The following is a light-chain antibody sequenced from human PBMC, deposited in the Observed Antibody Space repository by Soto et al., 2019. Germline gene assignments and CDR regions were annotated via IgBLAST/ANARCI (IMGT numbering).Light chain of an antibody. CDR1: QSVSSSY. CDR3: QQRSNWPRGT. J-gene: IGKJ1*01. V-gene: IGKV3-11*01. CDR2: DAS. Sequence: VGVTRWPAPLSLSTGERATLSWWASQSVSSSYLAWYQQKPGQAPRLLIYDASNRATGIPARFSGSGSGTNFTLTISSLEPEDFAVYYCQQRSNWPRGTFGQGTKVDIK.